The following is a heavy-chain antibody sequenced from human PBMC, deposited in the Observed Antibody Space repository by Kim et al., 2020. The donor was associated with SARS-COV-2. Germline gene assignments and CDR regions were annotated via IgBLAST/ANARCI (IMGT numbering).Heavy chain of an antibody. CDR2: ISYDGNDK. J-gene: IGHJ4*01. CDR1: GFTFRTYG. Sequence: GGSLRLSCAASGFTFRTYGMHWVRQAPGKGLEWVAVISYDGNDKYHADSVKGRFTISRDNPKNTLYLQMNSLRTEDTAVYYCAKDKSIYAAVYYLYYWG. CDR3: AKDKSIYAAVYYLYY. V-gene: IGHV3-30*18. D-gene: IGHD6-25*01.